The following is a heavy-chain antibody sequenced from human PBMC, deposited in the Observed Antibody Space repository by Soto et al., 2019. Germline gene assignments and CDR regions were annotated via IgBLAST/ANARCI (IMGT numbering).Heavy chain of an antibody. D-gene: IGHD2-21*01. CDR2: IYYSGST. CDR3: ASLAKVDAVVYYFDY. J-gene: IGHJ4*02. CDR1: GGSISSGGYY. V-gene: IGHV4-31*03. Sequence: QVQLQESGPGLVKPSQTLSLTCTVSGGSISSGGYYWSWSRQHPGKGLEWIGYIYYSGSTYYNPSIKSRVTISGDTSKNQCSLKLSSVTAADKAVYYCASLAKVDAVVYYFDYWGQGTLVTVAS.